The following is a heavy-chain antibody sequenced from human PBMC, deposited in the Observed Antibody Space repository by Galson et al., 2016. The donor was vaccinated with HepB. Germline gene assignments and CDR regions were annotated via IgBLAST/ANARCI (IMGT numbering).Heavy chain of an antibody. J-gene: IGHJ4*02. CDR2: IYSGGTT. CDR1: GFTVSSNY. Sequence: SLRLSCAASGFTVSSNYMTWVRQAPGKGLEYVSVIYSGGTTYYADSVKGRFTISRDNSKNTLFLQMNTLRAEDTAVYYCARGVYGDHGWFDYWGQGTLVTVFS. CDR3: ARGVYGDHGWFDY. V-gene: IGHV3-66*02. D-gene: IGHD4-17*01.